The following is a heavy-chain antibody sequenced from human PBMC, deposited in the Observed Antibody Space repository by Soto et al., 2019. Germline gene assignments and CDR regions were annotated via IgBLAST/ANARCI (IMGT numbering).Heavy chain of an antibody. J-gene: IGHJ6*01. CDR2: IYWDDDK. CDR3: AYLPCSGGSCYWFSFFGMDV. V-gene: IGHV2-5*02. D-gene: IGHD2-15*01. Sequence: QITLKESGPTLVKPTQTLTLTCTFSGFSLSTSGVGVAWIRQPPGKALEWLALIYWDDDKRYRPSLESRLTITMDSSKNKVVLTMTNMDSVDTATYYCAYLPCSGGSCYWFSFFGMDVWVQGTTVTVSS. CDR1: GFSLSTSGVG.